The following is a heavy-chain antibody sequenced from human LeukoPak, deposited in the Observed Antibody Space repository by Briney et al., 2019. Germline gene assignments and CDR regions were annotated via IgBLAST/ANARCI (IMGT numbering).Heavy chain of an antibody. Sequence: PGGSLRLSCAASGFTFSSYSMNWVRQAPGKGLEWVSHISDSGSTKYYADSVKGRFTISRDNAKNSLYLQMNSLRDEDTAVYYCAGDGISSPFVIDYWGQGTLVTVSS. J-gene: IGHJ4*02. CDR2: ISDSGSTK. D-gene: IGHD1-1*01. CDR1: GFTFSSYS. CDR3: AGDGISSPFVIDY. V-gene: IGHV3-48*02.